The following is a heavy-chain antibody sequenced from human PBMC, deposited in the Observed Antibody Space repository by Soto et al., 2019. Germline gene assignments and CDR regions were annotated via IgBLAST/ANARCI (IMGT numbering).Heavy chain of an antibody. CDR1: GFSLSDYW. V-gene: IGHV3-74*01. D-gene: IGHD3-10*01. Sequence: GGSLRLSCAASGFSLSDYWMHWVRQVPGKGLEWVSRISGDGRDTTYADSVKGRFTISRDNAKNSLSLQVNSLRAEDTAVYYCARDRGSFGSDYYYGMDVWGQGTTVTVSS. CDR3: ARDRGSFGSDYYYGMDV. CDR2: ISGDGRDT. J-gene: IGHJ6*02.